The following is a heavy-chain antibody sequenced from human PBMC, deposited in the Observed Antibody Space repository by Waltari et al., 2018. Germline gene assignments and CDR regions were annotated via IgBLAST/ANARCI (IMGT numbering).Heavy chain of an antibody. V-gene: IGHV4-31*03. CDR2: IYYSGST. J-gene: IGHJ4*02. CDR3: ARETGGYSYGHYYFDY. Sequence: QVQLQESGPGLVKPSQTLSLTCTVSGGSISSGGYYWSWIRQHPGKGLEWIGYIYYSGSTYYNPSLKSRVTISVDTSKNQFSLKLSSVTAADTAVYYCARETGGYSYGHYYFDYWGQGTLVTVSS. D-gene: IGHD5-18*01. CDR1: GGSISSGGYY.